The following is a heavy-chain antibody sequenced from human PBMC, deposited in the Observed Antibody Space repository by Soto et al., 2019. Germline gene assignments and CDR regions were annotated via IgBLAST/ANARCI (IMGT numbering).Heavy chain of an antibody. Sequence: GGSLRLSFAASGFTFSAYWMTWVRQTPGKGLQWVASIKPDGSATYYVDSVKGRFTISRDNADNSLFLQMNSLRADDTAVYFCAGPMSASVSYWAQGTLVTVSS. CDR1: GFTFSAYW. CDR3: AGPMSASVSY. J-gene: IGHJ4*02. D-gene: IGHD2-2*01. CDR2: IKPDGSAT. V-gene: IGHV3-7*01.